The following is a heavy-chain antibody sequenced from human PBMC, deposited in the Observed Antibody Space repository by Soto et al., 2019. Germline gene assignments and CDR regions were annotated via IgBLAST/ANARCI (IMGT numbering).Heavy chain of an antibody. CDR2: ISNDGSST. CDR1: GFTSSSYW. J-gene: IGHJ3*02. V-gene: IGHV3-74*01. CDR3: TRDTYYYDSSDHFSADAFDI. Sequence: EVQLVESGGGLVQPGGSLRLSCAASGFTSSSYWIHWVRQAPGKGLVWVSRISNDGSSTNYADSVKGRFTISRDNAKNTVYLKMSSLRAEDTAVYYCTRDTYYYDSSDHFSADAFDIWGQGTMVTVSS. D-gene: IGHD3-22*01.